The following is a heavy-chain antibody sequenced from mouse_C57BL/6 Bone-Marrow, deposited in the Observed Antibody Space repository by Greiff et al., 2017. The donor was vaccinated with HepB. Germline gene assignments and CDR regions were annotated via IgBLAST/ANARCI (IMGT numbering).Heavy chain of an antibody. CDR3: ARDYYGSSGGYFDY. CDR1: GFSLTSYG. CDR2: IWSGGST. J-gene: IGHJ2*01. Sequence: VQLQQSGPGLVQPSQSLSITCTVSGFSLTSYGVHWVRQSPGMGLEWLGVIWSGGSTDYYAVFISRLCLSKDNSKSQVFFKMNSLQADDTAIYYCARDYYGSSGGYFDYWGQGTTLTVSS. D-gene: IGHD1-1*01. V-gene: IGHV2-2*01.